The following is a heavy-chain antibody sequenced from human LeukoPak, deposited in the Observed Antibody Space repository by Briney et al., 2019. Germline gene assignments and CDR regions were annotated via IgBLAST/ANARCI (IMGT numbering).Heavy chain of an antibody. V-gene: IGHV1-69*05. J-gene: IGHJ4*02. CDR2: IIPIFGTA. CDR1: GGTFSSYA. D-gene: IGHD3-22*01. CDR3: ASYDYYDSSGYYPFGY. Sequence: SVKVSCKASGGTFSSYAISWVRQAPGQGLEWMGRIIPIFGTANYAQKFQGRVTITTDESTSTAYMELSSLRSEDTAVYYCASYDYYDSSGYYPFGYWGQGTLVTASP.